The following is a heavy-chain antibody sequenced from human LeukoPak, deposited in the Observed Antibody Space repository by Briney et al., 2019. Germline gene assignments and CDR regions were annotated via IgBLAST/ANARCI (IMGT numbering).Heavy chain of an antibody. J-gene: IGHJ5*02. CDR1: GYTLTELS. D-gene: IGHD3-16*01. Sequence: ASVKVSCKVSGYTLTELSMHWVRQAPGQGLEWMGWINPNSGDRNYAQKFQGRVTMTRDTSINTAYMELSSLSSDDTAVYYCAKLGGGINWFDPWGQGTLVIVSS. CDR2: INPNSGDR. CDR3: AKLGGGINWFDP. V-gene: IGHV1-2*02.